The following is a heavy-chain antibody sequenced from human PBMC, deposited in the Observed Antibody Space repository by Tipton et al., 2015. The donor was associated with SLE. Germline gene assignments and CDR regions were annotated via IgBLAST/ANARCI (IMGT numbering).Heavy chain of an antibody. CDR1: GFTFNNYA. Sequence: GSLRLSCAASGFTFNNYAMNWVRQAPGKGLERVSGINGRDGRTYFPDSVKGRFTIYRDNSKNTLYLQMNSLRADDTAVYYCARDSNVIVGFYFFHWGQGTLVTVSS. D-gene: IGHD3-16*02. V-gene: IGHV3-23*01. CDR3: ARDSNVIVGFYFFH. J-gene: IGHJ4*02. CDR2: INGRDGRT.